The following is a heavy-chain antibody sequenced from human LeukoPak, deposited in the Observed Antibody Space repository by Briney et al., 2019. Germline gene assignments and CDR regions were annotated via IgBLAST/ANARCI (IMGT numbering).Heavy chain of an antibody. V-gene: IGHV3-23*01. CDR1: GFTISSYA. J-gene: IGHJ4*02. CDR3: AKDLGRGYSYGVYFDY. D-gene: IGHD5-18*01. CDR2: ISGSGGST. Sequence: GGSLRLSCAASGFTISSYAMSWVRQAPGKGLEWVSAISGSGGSTYYADSVKGRFTISRDNSKNTLYLQMNSLRAEDTAVYYCAKDLGRGYSYGVYFDYWGQGTLVTVSS.